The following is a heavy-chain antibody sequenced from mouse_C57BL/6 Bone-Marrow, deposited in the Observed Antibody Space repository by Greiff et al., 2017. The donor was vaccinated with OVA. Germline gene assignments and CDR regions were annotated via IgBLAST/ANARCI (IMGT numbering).Heavy chain of an antibody. J-gene: IGHJ2*01. D-gene: IGHD4-1*01. V-gene: IGHV1-54*01. CDR2: INPGSGGT. Sequence: QVQLQQSGAELVRPGTSVKVSCKASGYAFTNYLIEWVKQRPGPGLEWIGVINPGSGGTNYNEKFKGKATLTADKSSSTAYMQLSSLTSEDSAVYFCATLGRYYFDYWGQGTTLTVSS. CDR3: ATLGRYYFDY. CDR1: GYAFTNYL.